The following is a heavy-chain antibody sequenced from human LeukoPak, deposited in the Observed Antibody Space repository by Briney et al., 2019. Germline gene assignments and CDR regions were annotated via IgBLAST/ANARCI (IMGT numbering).Heavy chain of an antibody. V-gene: IGHV3-11*01. CDR1: GFTFSDYD. J-gene: IGHJ3*02. CDR2: ISSSGNTV. Sequence: PGGSLRLSCVVSGFTFSDYDMTWTRQAPGKGLEWVSHISSSGNTVYYADSVKGRFTVSRDNAKNSLFLQVDSLRAEDTAVYYCARQALFMVRGLISAFDIWGQGTKVTVSS. D-gene: IGHD3-10*01. CDR3: ARQALFMVRGLISAFDI.